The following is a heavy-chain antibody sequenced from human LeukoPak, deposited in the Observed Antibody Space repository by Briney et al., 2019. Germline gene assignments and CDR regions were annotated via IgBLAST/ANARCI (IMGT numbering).Heavy chain of an antibody. D-gene: IGHD5-12*01. CDR3: AKDRRLPWDYFDS. CDR1: GFTFSSYG. CDR2: IDGSGGST. Sequence: GGSLRLSCAAAGFTFSSYGMHWVRQAPGRGLEWVSAIDGSGGSTYYADSVKGRFTISRDNSKNTLYLQMHSLRAEDTAIYYCAKDRRLPWDYFDSWGQGTQVTVSS. J-gene: IGHJ4*02. V-gene: IGHV3-23*01.